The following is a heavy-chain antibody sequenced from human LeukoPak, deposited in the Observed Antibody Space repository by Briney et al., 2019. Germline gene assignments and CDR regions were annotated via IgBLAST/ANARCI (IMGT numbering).Heavy chain of an antibody. CDR3: ARGHSSGWS. J-gene: IGHJ5*02. Sequence: SETLSLTCAVYGGSFSGYYWSWIRQPPGKGLEWIGEINHSGSTNYNPSLKSRVTISVDTSKSQFSLKLSSVTAADTAVYYCARGHSSGWSWGQGTLVTVSS. CDR2: INHSGST. D-gene: IGHD6-19*01. CDR1: GGSFSGYY. V-gene: IGHV4-34*01.